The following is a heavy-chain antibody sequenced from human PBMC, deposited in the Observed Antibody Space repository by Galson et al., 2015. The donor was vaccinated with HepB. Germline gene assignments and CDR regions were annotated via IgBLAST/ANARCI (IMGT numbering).Heavy chain of an antibody. V-gene: IGHV3-48*01. CDR2: ISTGSSTK. Sequence: SLRLSCAASGFTFSSYGMSWVRQAPGKGLEWVSYISTGSSTKYYADSVKGRLTISRDNAKSSLYLQLNSLRGEDTAVYYCARSLGRRGVDPQPYYFDYWGQGTLVTVSS. CDR1: GFTFSSYG. D-gene: IGHD3-10*01. CDR3: ARSLGRRGVDPQPYYFDY. J-gene: IGHJ4*02.